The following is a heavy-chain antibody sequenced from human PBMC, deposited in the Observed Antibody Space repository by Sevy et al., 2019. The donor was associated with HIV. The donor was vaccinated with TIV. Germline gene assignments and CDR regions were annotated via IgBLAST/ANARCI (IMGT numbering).Heavy chain of an antibody. Sequence: GGSLRLSCAASGFTFSSYAMSWVRQAPGKGLEWVSAIRGTGGSTYYADSVKGRFTISRDNSKNTLYLQMNSLRAEDTAVYYCAKDPSMRVSSGYYYFDYWGQGTLVTVSS. CDR3: AKDPSMRVSSGYYYFDY. D-gene: IGHD3-22*01. J-gene: IGHJ4*02. V-gene: IGHV3-23*01. CDR2: IRGTGGST. CDR1: GFTFSSYA.